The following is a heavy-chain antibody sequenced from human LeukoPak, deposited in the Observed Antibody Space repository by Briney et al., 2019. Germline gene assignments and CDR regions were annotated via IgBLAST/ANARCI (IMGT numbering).Heavy chain of an antibody. J-gene: IGHJ4*02. V-gene: IGHV3-23*01. Sequence: GGSLRLSCAASGFTFSNYAMNWIRQAPGKGLEWDSGIGDSGDNTYYADSVKGRFTISRDNSKNTLYLQMASLRAEDTAAYYCAKEGYYYGGSGYYLFEYWGQGTLVTVSS. CDR1: GFTFSNYA. CDR3: AKEGYYYGGSGYYLFEY. D-gene: IGHD3-22*01. CDR2: IGDSGDNT.